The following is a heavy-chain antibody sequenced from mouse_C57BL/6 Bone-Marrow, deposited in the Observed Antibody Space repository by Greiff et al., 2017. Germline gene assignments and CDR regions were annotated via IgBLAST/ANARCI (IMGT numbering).Heavy chain of an antibody. V-gene: IGHV1-80*01. D-gene: IGHD2-5*01. J-gene: IGHJ4*01. CDR3: ARENLPYYSNYCYAMDY. Sequence: QVQLQQSGAELVKPGASVKISCKASGYAFSSYWMNWVKQRPGKGLEWIGQIYPGDGDTNYNGKFKGKATLTADKSSSTAYMQLSSLTSEDSAVYFCARENLPYYSNYCYAMDYWGQGTSVTVSS. CDR1: GYAFSSYW. CDR2: IYPGDGDT.